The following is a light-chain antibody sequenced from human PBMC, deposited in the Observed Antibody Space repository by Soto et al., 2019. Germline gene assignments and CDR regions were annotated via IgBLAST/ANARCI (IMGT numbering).Light chain of an antibody. CDR2: EVS. V-gene: IGKV2-29*02. CDR1: QSLLNTDGKTY. Sequence: DIVLTQTPLSLSVTPGQPASISCKSSQSLLNTDGKTYIQWYQQKPGQPPQLLICEVSIRFAGVPDTFSGSRSGTDFTLKISRVETEAVVVYYCMQSLHLPWTFGQGTKVE. CDR3: MQSLHLPWT. J-gene: IGKJ1*01.